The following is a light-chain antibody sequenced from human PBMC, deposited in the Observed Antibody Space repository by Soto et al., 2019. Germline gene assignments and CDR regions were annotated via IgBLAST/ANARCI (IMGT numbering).Light chain of an antibody. CDR2: DAS. Sequence: EIVLTQSPATLSLSPGERATLSCRTSQSVSSYFAWYQQKPGRAPRLLIYDASNRATGIPARFIGSGSGTDFSLTISSLEPEDFAVYYCQQRSNWPITFGQGTRLEIE. V-gene: IGKV3-11*01. CDR1: QSVSSY. J-gene: IGKJ5*01. CDR3: QQRSNWPIT.